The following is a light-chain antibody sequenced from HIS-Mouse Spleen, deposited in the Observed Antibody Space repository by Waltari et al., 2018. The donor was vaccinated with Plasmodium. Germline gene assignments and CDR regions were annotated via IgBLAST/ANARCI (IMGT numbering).Light chain of an antibody. CDR3: QAWDSSTAV. CDR1: KLGDTY. Sequence: SYELTQPPSVSVSPGQTASITCSGDKLGDTYACWYQQKPGQSPVRVIYQDSKRPSGTPERFSGSNSGNTATLNISGTQAMDEADYYCQAWDSSTAVFGGGTKLTGL. CDR2: QDS. V-gene: IGLV3-1*01. J-gene: IGLJ3*02.